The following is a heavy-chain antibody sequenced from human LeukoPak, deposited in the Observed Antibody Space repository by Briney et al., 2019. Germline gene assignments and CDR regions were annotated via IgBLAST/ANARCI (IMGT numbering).Heavy chain of an antibody. V-gene: IGHV1-46*01. D-gene: IGHD3-10*01. J-gene: IGHJ4*02. Sequence: ASVKVSCKASGYTFTSYYMHWVRQAPGQGLEWMGVINPSGRSTSYAQKFQGRVTMTRDRSTSTVYMELSSLRSEDTAVYYCARDRSGFGELLTPGYFDYWGQGTLVTVSS. CDR3: ARDRSGFGELLTPGYFDY. CDR1: GYTFTSYY. CDR2: INPSGRST.